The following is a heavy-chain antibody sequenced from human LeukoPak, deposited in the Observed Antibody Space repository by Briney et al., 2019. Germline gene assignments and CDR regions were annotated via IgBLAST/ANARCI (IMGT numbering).Heavy chain of an antibody. CDR1: GFTFGDYA. CDR2: IRSKAYGGTT. V-gene: IGHV3-49*04. D-gene: IGHD3-22*01. J-gene: IGHJ6*02. CDR3: TRVVDYYDSSGYYYPYYYYYGTDV. Sequence: PGRSLRLSCTASGFTFGDYAMSWVRQAPGKGLEWVGFIRSKAYGGTTEYAASVKGRFTISRDDSKSIAYLQMNSLKTEDTAVYYCTRVVDYYDSSGYYYPYYYYYGTDVWGQGTTVTVSS.